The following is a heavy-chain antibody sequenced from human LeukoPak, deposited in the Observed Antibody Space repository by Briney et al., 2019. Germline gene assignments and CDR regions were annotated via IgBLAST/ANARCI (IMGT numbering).Heavy chain of an antibody. D-gene: IGHD2-2*01. V-gene: IGHV1-2*02. CDR1: GYTFTSYD. CDR2: INPNSGGT. J-gene: IGHJ5*02. Sequence: ASVKVSCKASGYTFTSYDINWVRQATGQGLEWMGWINPNSGGTNYAQKFQGRVTMTRDTSISTAYMELSRLRSDDTAVYYCARDRVVPAATNWFDPWGQGTLVTVSS. CDR3: ARDRVVPAATNWFDP.